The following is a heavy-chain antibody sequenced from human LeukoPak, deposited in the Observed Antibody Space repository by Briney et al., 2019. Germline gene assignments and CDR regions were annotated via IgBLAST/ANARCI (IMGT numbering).Heavy chain of an antibody. CDR3: ARGAPGSYCSGGSCPYFDY. D-gene: IGHD2-15*01. J-gene: IGHJ4*02. CDR1: GYTFTSYD. CDR2: VNPNSGHT. Sequence: GASVKVSCKASGYTFTSYDVNWVRQATGQGLEWMGWVNPNSGHTGYAQKFQGRVTMTTNTSISTAYMELSSLRSEDTAVYYCARGAPGSYCSGGSCPYFDYWGQGTLSPSPQ. V-gene: IGHV1-8*01.